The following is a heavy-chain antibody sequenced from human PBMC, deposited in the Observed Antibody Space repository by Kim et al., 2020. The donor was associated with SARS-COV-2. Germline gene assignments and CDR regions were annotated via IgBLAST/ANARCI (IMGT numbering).Heavy chain of an antibody. D-gene: IGHD3-22*01. CDR3: ARVGYYYDSSGFYYFDY. Sequence: SETLSLTCAVYGGSFSGYYWSWIRQPPGKGLEWIGEINHSGSTNYNPSLKSRVTISVDTSKNQFSLKLSSVTAADTAVYYCARVGYYYDSSGFYYFDYWGQGTLVTVSS. V-gene: IGHV4-34*01. J-gene: IGHJ4*02. CDR1: GGSFSGYY. CDR2: INHSGST.